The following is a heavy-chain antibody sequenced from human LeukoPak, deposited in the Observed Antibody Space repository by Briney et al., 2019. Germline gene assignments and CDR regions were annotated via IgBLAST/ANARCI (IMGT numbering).Heavy chain of an antibody. CDR1: GFTFSSFS. V-gene: IGHV3-21*01. J-gene: IGHJ4*02. D-gene: IGHD3-10*01. Sequence: GGSLRLSCVVSGFTFSSFSMNWVRQAPGKGLEWVSSISSSSSYIYYADSVKGRFTISRDSAKNSLYLQMNSLRAEDTAVYYCATFDYYGSGRGPFDYWGQGTLVTVSS. CDR2: ISSSSSYI. CDR3: ATFDYYGSGRGPFDY.